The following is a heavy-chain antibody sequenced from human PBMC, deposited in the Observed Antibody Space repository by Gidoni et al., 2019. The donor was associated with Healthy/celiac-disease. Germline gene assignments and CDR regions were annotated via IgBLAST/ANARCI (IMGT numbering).Heavy chain of an antibody. CDR2: IYHSGST. V-gene: IGHV4-4*02. CDR3: ARDRHYGTAVAGAFDY. Sequence: QVQLQESGPGLVKPSGTLSLTCAVSGGSISRSNWLSWVRQPPGKGLEWIGEIYHSGSTNYNPSLKSRVTISVDKSKNQFSLKLSSVTAADTAVYYCARDRHYGTAVAGAFDYWGQGTLVTVSS. J-gene: IGHJ4*02. CDR1: GGSISRSNW. D-gene: IGHD6-19*01.